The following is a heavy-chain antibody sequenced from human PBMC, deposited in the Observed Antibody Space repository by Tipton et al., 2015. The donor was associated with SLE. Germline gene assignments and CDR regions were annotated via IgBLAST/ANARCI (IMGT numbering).Heavy chain of an antibody. CDR3: ARGLLAHFDY. J-gene: IGHJ4*02. D-gene: IGHD3-3*01. CDR1: GYTFTGQY. Sequence: QLVQSGAEVKKPGASLRVSCRASGYTFTGQYIHWIRQAPGQGLEWMGRINPYNGAANYALNFQGRVTVTRDTSISTAYMDLSRLRSDDTAVYYCARGLLAHFDYWGQGTLVTVPS. CDR2: INPYNGAA. V-gene: IGHV1-2*06.